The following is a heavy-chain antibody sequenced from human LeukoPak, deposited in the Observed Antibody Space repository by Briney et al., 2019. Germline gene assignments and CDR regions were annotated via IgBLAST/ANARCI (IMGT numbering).Heavy chain of an antibody. D-gene: IGHD3-9*01. CDR2: IYPGDSDT. Sequence: GESLKMSXKGSGYSFTSYWIGWVRQIPGKGLEWMGIIYPGDSDTRYSPSFQGQVTISADKSISTAYLQWSSLKASDTAMYYCARRRDDRYFDLWGRGTLVTVSS. CDR1: GYSFTSYW. V-gene: IGHV5-51*03. CDR3: ARRRDDRYFDL. J-gene: IGHJ2*01.